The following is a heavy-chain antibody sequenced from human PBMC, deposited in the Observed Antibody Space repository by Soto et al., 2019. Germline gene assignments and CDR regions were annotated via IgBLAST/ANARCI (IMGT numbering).Heavy chain of an antibody. V-gene: IGHV4-4*02. CDR1: GGSISSNYW. CDR2: IYQSGTT. D-gene: IGHD1-1*01. J-gene: IGHJ4*02. Sequence: QVQLQESGPGLVKPSGTLSLTCAVSGGSISSNYWWTWVRQPPGTGLEWIGEIYQSGTTNYNPSLKSRVTISVDRSKNHFSLKVSALTAADTAVYYCASRADGSHWLDYWGQGTLVTVSS. CDR3: ASRADGSHWLDY.